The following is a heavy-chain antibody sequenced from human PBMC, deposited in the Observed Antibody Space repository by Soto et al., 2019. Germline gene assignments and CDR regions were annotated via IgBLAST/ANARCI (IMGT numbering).Heavy chain of an antibody. CDR2: LWYDGTGE. D-gene: IGHD3-16*01. Sequence: QVQLVESGGGVVQPGRSLRISCAASGFRFSTSGMHWLRQAPGKSLEWVTVLWYDGTGEDYADSVKGRFTISRDNSKNTLYLQMNSLRVEDTAMYYCARGLIKLEGGAFDIWGQGTMVTVSS. V-gene: IGHV3-33*01. CDR3: ARGLIKLEGGAFDI. J-gene: IGHJ3*02. CDR1: GFRFSTSG.